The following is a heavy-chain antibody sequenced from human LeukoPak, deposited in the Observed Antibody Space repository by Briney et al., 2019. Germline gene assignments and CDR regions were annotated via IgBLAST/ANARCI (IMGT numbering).Heavy chain of an antibody. CDR3: ATQWEQSPIWFDP. V-gene: IGHV3-9*01. D-gene: IGHD1-26*01. Sequence: PGGSLRLSCAASGFTFDDYAMHWVRQAPGKGLEWVSGISWNSGSIGYADSVKGRFTISRDNAKNSLYLQMNSLRAEDTALYYCATQWEQSPIWFDPWGQGTLVTVSS. CDR2: ISWNSGSI. CDR1: GFTFDDYA. J-gene: IGHJ5*02.